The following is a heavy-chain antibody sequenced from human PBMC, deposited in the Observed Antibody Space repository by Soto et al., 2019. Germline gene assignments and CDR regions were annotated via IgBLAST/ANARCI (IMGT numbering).Heavy chain of an antibody. CDR1: GYTFTSYG. D-gene: IGHD6-13*01. Sequence: GASVKVSCKASGYTFTSYGISWVRQAPGQGLEWMRWISAYNGNTNYAQKLQGRVTMTTDTSTSTAYMELRSLRSDDTAVYYCARSAFLYSSSWSGDYWGQGTLVTVSS. CDR2: ISAYNGNT. V-gene: IGHV1-18*01. J-gene: IGHJ4*02. CDR3: ARSAFLYSSSWSGDY.